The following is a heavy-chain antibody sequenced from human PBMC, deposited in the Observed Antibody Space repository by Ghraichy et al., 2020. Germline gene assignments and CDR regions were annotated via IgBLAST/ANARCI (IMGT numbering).Heavy chain of an antibody. CDR1: GFTFSSYA. J-gene: IGHJ4*02. V-gene: IGHV3-23*01. CDR2: ISGSGGST. Sequence: GGSLRLSCAASGFTFSSYALTWVRQAPGKGLEWVSAISGSGGSTYYADSVKGRFTISRDNSKNTLYLQMNSLRAEDTAVYYCAKGYSSGWNVPDYWGQGTLVTVSS. CDR3: AKGYSSGWNVPDY. D-gene: IGHD6-19*01.